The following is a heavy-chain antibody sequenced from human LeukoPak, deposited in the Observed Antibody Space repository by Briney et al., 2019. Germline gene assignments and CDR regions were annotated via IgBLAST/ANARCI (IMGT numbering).Heavy chain of an antibody. CDR3: AKDRYYGSGSYYSDY. D-gene: IGHD3-10*01. Sequence: PGGSLRLSCAASGFTFSSYGMHWVRQAPGKGLEWVAFIRDDGSNKYYADSVKGRFTISRDNSKNTLYLQMNSLRAEDTAVYYCAKDRYYGSGSYYSDYWGQGTLVTVSS. V-gene: IGHV3-30*02. CDR2: IRDDGSNK. J-gene: IGHJ4*02. CDR1: GFTFSSYG.